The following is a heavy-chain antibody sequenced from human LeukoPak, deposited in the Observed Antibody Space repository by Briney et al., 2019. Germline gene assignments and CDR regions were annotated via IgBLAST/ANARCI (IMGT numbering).Heavy chain of an antibody. Sequence: SVKVSCKASRGTFSSYAISWVRQAPGQGLEWMGGIIPIFGTANYAQKFQGRVTITADESTSTAYMELSSLRSEDTAVYYCARNAFDAFDIWGQGTMVTVSS. CDR3: ARNAFDAFDI. J-gene: IGHJ3*02. CDR2: IIPIFGTA. V-gene: IGHV1-69*13. CDR1: RGTFSSYA. D-gene: IGHD2-2*01.